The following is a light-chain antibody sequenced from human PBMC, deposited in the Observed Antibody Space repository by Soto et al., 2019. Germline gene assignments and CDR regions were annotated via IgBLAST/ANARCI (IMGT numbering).Light chain of an antibody. Sequence: QSVLTQPPSASGSPGQSVAISCTGTSSDVGGYNYVSWYQQHPGKAPKLMINEVNKRPSGVPDRFSGSESGNTASLTVSGLQAEDEADYYCSSYAGSSNVFGTGTKVTVL. CDR1: SSDVGGYNY. CDR2: EVN. J-gene: IGLJ1*01. V-gene: IGLV2-8*01. CDR3: SSYAGSSNV.